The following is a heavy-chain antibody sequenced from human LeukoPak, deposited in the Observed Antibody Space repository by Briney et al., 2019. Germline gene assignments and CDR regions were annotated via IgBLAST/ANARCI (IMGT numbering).Heavy chain of an antibody. CDR3: AKVVFSGGYNLFQH. CDR2: IGEIGAAT. Sequence: GGALRLSCAASGVTFSSYAMSWVCRGPGKGVEGVSAIGEIGAATYYLHSLKGRFTISRDNSKNMLYLQMNSLSADDTPVYYCAKVVFSGGYNLFQHWGQGTLVTVSS. J-gene: IGHJ1*01. V-gene: IGHV3-23*01. D-gene: IGHD3-22*01. CDR1: GVTFSSYA.